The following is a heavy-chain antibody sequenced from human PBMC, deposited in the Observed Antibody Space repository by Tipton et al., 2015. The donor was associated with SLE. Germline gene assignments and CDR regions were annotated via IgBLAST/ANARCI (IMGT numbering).Heavy chain of an antibody. J-gene: IGHJ4*02. V-gene: IGHV4-39*07. D-gene: IGHD3-10*01. CDR2: IYYSGST. CDR1: GGSISSSSCY. Sequence: TLSLTCTVSGGSISSSSCYWGWIRQPPGKGLEWIGSIYYSGSTYYNPSLKSRVTISVDTSKNQFSLKLSSVTAADTAVYYCARHNYYGSGSYVSTEFDYWGQGTLVTVSS. CDR3: ARHNYYGSGSYVSTEFDY.